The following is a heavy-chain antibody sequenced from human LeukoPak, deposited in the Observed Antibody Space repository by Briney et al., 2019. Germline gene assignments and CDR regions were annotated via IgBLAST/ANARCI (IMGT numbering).Heavy chain of an antibody. CDR1: GGSISSYY. J-gene: IGHJ4*02. Sequence: PSETLSLTCTVSGGSISSYYWSWIRQPPGKGLEWIGYIYYSGSTNYNPSLKSRVTISVDTSKNQFSLKLSSVTAADTAVYYCARVSVMVRGVIIRYYFDYWGQGTLVTVSS. D-gene: IGHD3-10*01. CDR3: ARVSVMVRGVIIRYYFDY. V-gene: IGHV4-59*01. CDR2: IYYSGST.